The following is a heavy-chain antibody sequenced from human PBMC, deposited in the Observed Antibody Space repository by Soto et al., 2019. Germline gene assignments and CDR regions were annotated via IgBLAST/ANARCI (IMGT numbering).Heavy chain of an antibody. CDR2: VIPIFGTA. Sequence: QVQLVQYGAEVKKPGSSVKVSCKASGGTFSSYAISWVRQAPGQGLEWMGGVIPIFGTANYAQKFQGRVTITAEESMSIDEMELSSLRSEDTAVYYCEREAITLVRGPTTYGMDVWGQGTTLTVSS. J-gene: IGHJ6*02. CDR1: GGTFSSYA. D-gene: IGHD3-10*01. V-gene: IGHV1-69*01. CDR3: EREAITLVRGPTTYGMDV.